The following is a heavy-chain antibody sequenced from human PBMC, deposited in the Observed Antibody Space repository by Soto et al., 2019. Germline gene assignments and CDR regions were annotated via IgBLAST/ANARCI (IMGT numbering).Heavy chain of an antibody. CDR3: ARDFHKGITMVRGVINYYYGMDV. CDR1: GYTFTSYG. J-gene: IGHJ6*02. Sequence: ASAEVSCKASGYTFTSYGISWVRQAPGQGLEWMGWISAYNGNTNYAQKLQGRVTMTTDTSTSTAYMELSSLRSEDTAVYYCARDFHKGITMVRGVINYYYGMDVWGQGTTVTVSS. V-gene: IGHV1-18*01. CDR2: ISAYNGNT. D-gene: IGHD3-10*01.